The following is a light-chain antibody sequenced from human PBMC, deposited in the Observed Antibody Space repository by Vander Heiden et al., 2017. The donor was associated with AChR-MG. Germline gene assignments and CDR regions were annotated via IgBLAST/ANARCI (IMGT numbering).Light chain of an antibody. V-gene: IGKV1-33*01. CDR1: QVISNY. CDR2: DAS. J-gene: IGKJ1*01. CDR3: QQYDGLPPWT. Sequence: DIQMTQSPSSLSASVGDRVTITCQASQVISNYLNWYQQKPGKAPKLLIYDASNLETGVPSRFSGSGSGTEFTFTISSLQPEDIATYYCQQYDGLPPWTFGQGTKVEIK.